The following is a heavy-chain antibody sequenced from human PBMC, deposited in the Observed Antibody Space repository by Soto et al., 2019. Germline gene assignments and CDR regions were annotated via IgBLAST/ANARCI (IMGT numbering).Heavy chain of an antibody. CDR2: IDPRASYT. CDR3: ARLAMGRGVPTYGMDV. V-gene: IGHV5-10-1*01. J-gene: IGHJ6*02. D-gene: IGHD3-10*01. Sequence: EVQLVQSGAEVKKPGESLRISCKGSGYSFTSYWISWVRQMPGKGLEWMGRIDPRASYTNYSPSFQGHVTISADKSISTAYLHWSILKASDTAMYYCARLAMGRGVPTYGMDVWGQGTTGTVS. CDR1: GYSFTSYW.